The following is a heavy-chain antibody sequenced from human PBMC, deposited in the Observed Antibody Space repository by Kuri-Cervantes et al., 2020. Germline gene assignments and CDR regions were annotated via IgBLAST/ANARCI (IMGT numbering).Heavy chain of an antibody. CDR2: IYYSGST. CDR3: ARAPLSIFDY. J-gene: IGHJ4*02. D-gene: IGHD2-15*01. V-gene: IGHV4-61*08. CDR1: GGSISSGGYY. Sequence: SETLSLTCAVSGGSISSGGYYWSWIRQPPGKGLERIGYIYYSGSTNYNPSLKGRVTISVDTSKNQFSLKLSSVTAADTAVYYCARAPLSIFDYWGQGTLVTVSS.